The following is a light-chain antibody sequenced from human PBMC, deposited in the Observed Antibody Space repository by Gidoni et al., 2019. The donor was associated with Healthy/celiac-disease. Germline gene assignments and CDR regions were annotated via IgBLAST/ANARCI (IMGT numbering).Light chain of an antibody. Sequence: EIVLTQSPATLSLSPGERATLSCRASQSVSSYLAWYQQQPVQAPMLLIDDAANRATGIPARFSGRGSGTYFTLTISSLEPEDFAVYYCQQRSNWPPTFGQGTKLEIK. CDR2: DAA. CDR1: QSVSSY. CDR3: QQRSNWPPT. V-gene: IGKV3-11*01. J-gene: IGKJ2*01.